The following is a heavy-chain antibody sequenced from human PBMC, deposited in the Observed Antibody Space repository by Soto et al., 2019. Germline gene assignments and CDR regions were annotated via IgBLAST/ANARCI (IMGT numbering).Heavy chain of an antibody. V-gene: IGHV1-69*06. D-gene: IGHD3-16*01. CDR2: IIPILGTT. J-gene: IGHJ3*02. Sequence: SVQVSCMASRGTLSSYAISWVRQAPGQGLEWVGEIIPILGTTNYAQKFQGRVTITADNSKSTAYMELSSLRSEDTAVYYCASSPRGGGLVSAVDNWGQGTMVTVSS. CDR3: ASSPRGGGLVSAVDN. CDR1: RGTLSSYA.